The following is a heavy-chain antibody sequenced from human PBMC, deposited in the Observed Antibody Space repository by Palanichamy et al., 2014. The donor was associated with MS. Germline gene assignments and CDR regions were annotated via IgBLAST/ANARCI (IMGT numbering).Heavy chain of an antibody. D-gene: IGHD2/OR15-2a*01. CDR1: GFTFSNYW. J-gene: IGHJ4*02. V-gene: IGHV3-7*01. CDR3: ARVWKIVTVNDY. CDR2: IKQDGSEK. Sequence: EVQLVESGGGSVQPGGSLRLSCAASGFTFSNYWMSWVRQAPGKGLEWVANIKQDGSEKYYVDSVQGRFTISRDNTKNSLYLQVNSLRAEDTAVYYCARVWKIVTVNDYWGQGTLVTVSS.